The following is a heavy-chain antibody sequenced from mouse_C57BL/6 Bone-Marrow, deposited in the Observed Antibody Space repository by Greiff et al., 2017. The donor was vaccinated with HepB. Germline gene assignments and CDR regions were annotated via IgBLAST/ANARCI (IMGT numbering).Heavy chain of an antibody. D-gene: IGHD4-1*01. V-gene: IGHV10-3*01. J-gene: IGHJ4*01. CDR3: VRDGPQNWDGYAMDY. CDR2: IRSKSSNYAT. Sequence: DAGGGLVQPKGSLKLSCAASGFTFNTYAMHWVRQAPGKGLEWVARIRSKSSNYATYYADSVKDRFTISRDDSQSMLYLQMNNLKTEDTAMYYCVRDGPQNWDGYAMDYWGQGTSVTVSS. CDR1: GFTFNTYA.